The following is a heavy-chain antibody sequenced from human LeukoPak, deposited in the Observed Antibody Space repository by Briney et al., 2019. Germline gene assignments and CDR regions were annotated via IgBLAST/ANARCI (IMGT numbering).Heavy chain of an antibody. Sequence: GRSPTLSCATSGFTFSNYGMHWARQAPGKGLEWVAVISSDETNIRYGDSVRGRFTVSRDNAKNTVYLQMNSLGADDTAVYYCAKDPYRVVFATGNYLDPWGQGTLVTVSS. D-gene: IGHD2-15*01. CDR3: AKDPYRVVFATGNYLDP. V-gene: IGHV3-30*18. CDR1: GFTFSNYG. J-gene: IGHJ5*02. CDR2: ISSDETNI.